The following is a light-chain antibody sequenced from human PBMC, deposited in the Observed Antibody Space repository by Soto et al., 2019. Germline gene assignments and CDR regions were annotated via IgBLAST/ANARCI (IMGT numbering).Light chain of an antibody. V-gene: IGKV1-33*01. J-gene: IGKJ5*01. Sequence: DIQMTQYPSSLSASVGDRVTITCQASQNINNYLNWYQQKPGRAPKLLIYDASNLAAGVPSRFRGSGSGTDFTFTISRLQPEDIATYYCQQHENLPTFGQGTRLENK. CDR3: QQHENLPT. CDR1: QNINNY. CDR2: DAS.